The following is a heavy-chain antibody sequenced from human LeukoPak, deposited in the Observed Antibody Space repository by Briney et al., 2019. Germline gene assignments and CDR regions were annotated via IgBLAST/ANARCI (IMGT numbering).Heavy chain of an antibody. D-gene: IGHD6-25*01. Sequence: ASVKVSCKASGGTFSSYSISWVRQAPGQGLEWMGGIIPIFGTANYAQKFQGRVTITADESTSTAYMELSSLRSEDTAVYYCARWPDSGTYGMDVWGQGTTVTVSS. J-gene: IGHJ6*02. CDR1: GGTFSSYS. CDR2: IIPIFGTA. CDR3: ARWPDSGTYGMDV. V-gene: IGHV1-69*13.